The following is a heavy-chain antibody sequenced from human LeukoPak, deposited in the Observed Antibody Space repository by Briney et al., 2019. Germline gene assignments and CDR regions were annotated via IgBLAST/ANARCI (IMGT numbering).Heavy chain of an antibody. Sequence: SETLSLTCTVSGGSISSSSYYWGWIRQTPGKGLEWIGSIYYSGSTYYNPSLKSRVTISVDTSKNQFSLKLTSVTAADTAIYYCARNWNYLSWFDPWGQGLLVTVSS. D-gene: IGHD1-7*01. CDR3: ARNWNYLSWFDP. CDR1: GGSISSSSYY. V-gene: IGHV4-39*07. CDR2: IYYSGST. J-gene: IGHJ5*02.